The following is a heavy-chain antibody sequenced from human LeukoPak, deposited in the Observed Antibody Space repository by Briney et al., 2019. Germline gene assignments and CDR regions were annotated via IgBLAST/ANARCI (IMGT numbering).Heavy chain of an antibody. V-gene: IGHV3-74*01. D-gene: IGHD3-3*01. CDR1: GFTFSSYW. CDR2: INSDGSST. J-gene: IGHJ4*02. Sequence: PGGSLRPSCAASGFTFSSYWMHWVRQAPGKGLVWVSRINSDGSSTSYADSVKGRFTISRDNAKNTLYLQMNSLRAEDTAVYYCARDSKVAIFGVALTKPPRWGQGTLVTVSS. CDR3: ARDSKVAIFGVALTKPPR.